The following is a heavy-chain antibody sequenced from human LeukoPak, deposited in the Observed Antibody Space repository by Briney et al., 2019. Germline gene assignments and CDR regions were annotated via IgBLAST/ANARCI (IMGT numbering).Heavy chain of an antibody. D-gene: IGHD3-22*01. CDR3: ARLLQPALGPEYYYMDV. J-gene: IGHJ6*03. CDR2: IRVYTGYT. Sequence: ASVNVSCKASGYTFTGYGINWVRQAPGQGLEWMGWIRVYTGYTKYAQNLQGRVTMTTDTSTSTAYMELRSLRSDDTALYYCARLLQPALGPEYYYMDVWGEGTTVTGSS. V-gene: IGHV1-18*01. CDR1: GYTFTGYG.